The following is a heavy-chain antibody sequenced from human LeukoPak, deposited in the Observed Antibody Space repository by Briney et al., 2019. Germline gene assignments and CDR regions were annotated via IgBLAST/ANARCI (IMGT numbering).Heavy chain of an antibody. J-gene: IGHJ4*02. CDR3: ARDQNSSWYTSLVDFDY. Sequence: GGSLRLSCAASGFTFSSYAMHWVRQAPGKGLEGVAVISYDGSNKYYADSVKGQFTISRDNSKNTLYLQMNSLRAEDTAVYYCARDQNSSWYTSLVDFDYWGQGTLVTVSS. D-gene: IGHD6-13*01. V-gene: IGHV3-30*04. CDR2: ISYDGSNK. CDR1: GFTFSSYA.